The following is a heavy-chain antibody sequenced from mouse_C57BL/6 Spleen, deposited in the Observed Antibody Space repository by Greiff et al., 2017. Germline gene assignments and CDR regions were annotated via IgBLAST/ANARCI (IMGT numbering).Heavy chain of an antibody. CDR1: GFTFSSYG. CDR3: SRDWDYYGSSYHRYFDV. D-gene: IGHD1-1*01. V-gene: IGHV5-6*01. J-gene: IGHJ1*03. CDR2: ISSGGSYT. Sequence: EVKVVESGGDLVKPGGSLKLSCAASGFTFSSYGMSWVRQTPDKRLEWVATISSGGSYTYYPDSVKGRFTISRDNAKNTLYLQMSSLKSEDTSMYYCSRDWDYYGSSYHRYFDVWGTGTTVTVAS.